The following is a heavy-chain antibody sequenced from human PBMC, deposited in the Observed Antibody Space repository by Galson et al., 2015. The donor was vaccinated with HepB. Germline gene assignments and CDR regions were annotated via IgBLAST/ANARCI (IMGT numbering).Heavy chain of an antibody. J-gene: IGHJ2*01. CDR1: GFTVSYNY. D-gene: IGHD4-17*01. V-gene: IGHV3-66*02. CDR2: IYSGGST. CDR3: ARDSAVTWYFDL. Sequence: SLRLSCAASGFTVSYNYMSWVRQAPGKGLEWVSVIYSGGSTYYADSVKGRFTISRDNSKNTVYLQMNSLRAEDTAVYYCARDSAVTWYFDLWGRGTLVTVPS.